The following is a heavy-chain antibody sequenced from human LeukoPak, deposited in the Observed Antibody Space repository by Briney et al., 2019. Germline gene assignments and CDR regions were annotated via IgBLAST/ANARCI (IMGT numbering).Heavy chain of an antibody. CDR3: AKRKSYDFWSGYDY. J-gene: IGHJ4*02. V-gene: IGHV3-23*01. D-gene: IGHD3-3*01. Sequence: PGGSLRLSCAASGFTFSSYATTWVRQAPGKGLEWVSAISGSGDSTYYADSVKGRFTISRDNSKNTLYLQMNSLRAEDTALYYCAKRKSYDFWSGYDYWGQGTLVTVSS. CDR2: ISGSGDST. CDR1: GFTFSSYA.